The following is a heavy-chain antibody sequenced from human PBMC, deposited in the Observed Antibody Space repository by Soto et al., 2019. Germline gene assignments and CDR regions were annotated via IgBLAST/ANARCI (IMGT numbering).Heavy chain of an antibody. Sequence: SETLSLTCTVSGDSISSYYWTWIRQPPGKGLEWIGNIHYSGSTNYNPSLKSRVTISVDTSRNQFSLKLSSVTAADTAVYFCARDKSLTTDFDYWGQGTLVTVSS. CDR2: IHYSGST. CDR1: GDSISSYY. V-gene: IGHV4-59*12. D-gene: IGHD2-2*01. J-gene: IGHJ4*02. CDR3: ARDKSLTTDFDY.